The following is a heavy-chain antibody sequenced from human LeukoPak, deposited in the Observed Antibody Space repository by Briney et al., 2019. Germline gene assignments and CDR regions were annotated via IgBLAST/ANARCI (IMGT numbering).Heavy chain of an antibody. CDR3: AKDTVHCSSTSCYLGSDAFDI. Sequence: SGGSLRLSCAASGFTFDDYAMHWVRQAPGKGLEWVSGISWSSGSIGYADSVKGRFTISRDNAKNSLYLQMNSLRAEDTALYYCAKDTVHCSSTSCYLGSDAFDIWGQGTMVTVSS. D-gene: IGHD2-2*01. V-gene: IGHV3-9*01. CDR1: GFTFDDYA. J-gene: IGHJ3*02. CDR2: ISWSSGSI.